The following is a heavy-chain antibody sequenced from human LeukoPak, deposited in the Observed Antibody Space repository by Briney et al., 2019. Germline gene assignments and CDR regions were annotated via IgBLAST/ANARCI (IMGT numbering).Heavy chain of an antibody. CDR2: INHSGST. J-gene: IGHJ4*02. CDR1: GGSISSYY. CDR3: ARGRHDSSGYYAIDY. D-gene: IGHD3-22*01. V-gene: IGHV4-34*01. Sequence: PSETLSLTCTVSGGSISSYYWSWIRQPPGKGLEWIGEINHSGSTNYNPSLKSRVTISVDTSKNQFSLKLSSATAADTAVYYCARGRHDSSGYYAIDYWGQGTLVTVSS.